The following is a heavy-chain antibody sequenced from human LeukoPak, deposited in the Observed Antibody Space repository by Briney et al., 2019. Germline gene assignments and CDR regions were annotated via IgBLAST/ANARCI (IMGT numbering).Heavy chain of an antibody. Sequence: GASVKVSCKASGYTFTSYGISWVRQAPGQGLEWMGWISGYNGDTKFAQSVQDRVTMTIDKSTRTAYMEMKTLRSDDTATYFCAREWERNFDYWGQGTLVTVSS. CDR3: AREWERNFDY. V-gene: IGHV1-18*01. J-gene: IGHJ4*02. CDR1: GYTFTSYG. CDR2: ISGYNGDT. D-gene: IGHD1-26*01.